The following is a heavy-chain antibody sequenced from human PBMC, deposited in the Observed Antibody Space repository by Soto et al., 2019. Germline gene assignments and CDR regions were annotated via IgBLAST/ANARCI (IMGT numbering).Heavy chain of an antibody. CDR1: GFTFISYG. Sequence: SLRLSCAASGFTFISYGMHWVRQAPGKGLEWVEVISYDGSNKYYADSVKGRFTISRDNSKNTLYLQMNSLRAEDTAVYYCAKSPKAVRDHGMDVWGQGTTVTVSS. V-gene: IGHV3-30*18. J-gene: IGHJ6*02. CDR3: AKSPKAVRDHGMDV. D-gene: IGHD3-10*01. CDR2: ISYDGSNK.